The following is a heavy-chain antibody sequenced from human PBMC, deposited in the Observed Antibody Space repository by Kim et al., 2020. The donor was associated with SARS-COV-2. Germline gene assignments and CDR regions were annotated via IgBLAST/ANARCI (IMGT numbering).Heavy chain of an antibody. Sequence: SVKVSCKASGYTFSSYAMNWVRQAPGQGLEWMGWINTITGNPTYAQGFTGRFVFSLDTSVSTTYLHISSLKAEDTAVYYCARVGQLWTFDYWGQGTLVTVSS. CDR2: INTITGNP. J-gene: IGHJ4*02. CDR3: ARVGQLWTFDY. V-gene: IGHV7-4-1*02. D-gene: IGHD1-1*01. CDR1: GYTFSSYA.